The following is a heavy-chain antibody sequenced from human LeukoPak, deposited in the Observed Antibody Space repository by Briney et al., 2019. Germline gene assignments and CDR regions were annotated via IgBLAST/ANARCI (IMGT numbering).Heavy chain of an antibody. Sequence: GGSLRLSCAASGFTFSSYWMHWVRQAPGKGLVRVSRINSDGSSTSYADSVKGRFTISRDNAKNTLYLQMNSLRAEDTAVYYCARVGIAARPDLQYGMDVWGQGTTVTVSS. CDR3: ARVGIAARPDLQYGMDV. CDR2: INSDGSST. J-gene: IGHJ6*02. D-gene: IGHD6-6*01. CDR1: GFTFSSYW. V-gene: IGHV3-74*01.